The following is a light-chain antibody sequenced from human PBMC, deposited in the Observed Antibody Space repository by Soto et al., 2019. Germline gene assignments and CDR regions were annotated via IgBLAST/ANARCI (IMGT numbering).Light chain of an antibody. CDR2: GAS. CDR1: QSVSSTY. V-gene: IGKV3-20*01. J-gene: IGKJ4*01. CDR3: QQSVSSPP. Sequence: EIVLTQSPGTLSLSPGERATLSCRASQSVSSTYLAWYQQKPGQAPRLLIYGASSRATGIPDRFSGSGSGTDFTLTISRLEPEDFAVYYCQQSVSSPPFGGGTKVEIK.